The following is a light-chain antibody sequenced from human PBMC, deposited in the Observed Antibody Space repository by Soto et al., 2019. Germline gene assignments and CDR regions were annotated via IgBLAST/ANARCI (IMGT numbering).Light chain of an antibody. CDR1: QSVSSY. CDR2: DAS. CDR3: XQRSNWPRT. V-gene: IGKV3-11*01. Sequence: EIVLTQSPATLSLSPGERATLSCRASQSVSSYLAWYQQKPGQAPRLLIYDASNRATGIPARFSGSGSGTDFTLTISSLEPEXXXXXXXXQRSNWPRTFGGGTKVEIK. J-gene: IGKJ4*01.